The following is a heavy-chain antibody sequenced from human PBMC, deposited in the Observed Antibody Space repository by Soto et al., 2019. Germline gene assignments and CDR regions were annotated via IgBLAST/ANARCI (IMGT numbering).Heavy chain of an antibody. CDR1: GFTFSSYA. CDR2: ISGSGGST. J-gene: IGHJ4*02. V-gene: IGHV3-23*01. Sequence: GGSLRLSCAASGFTFSSYAMSWVRQAPGKGLEWVSAISGSGGSTYYADSVKGRFTISRDNARNSLYLQMNSLRAEDTAVFYCGRIYYSSGSYFVDNWGQGTLVTVST. CDR3: GRIYYSSGSYFVDN. D-gene: IGHD3-10*01.